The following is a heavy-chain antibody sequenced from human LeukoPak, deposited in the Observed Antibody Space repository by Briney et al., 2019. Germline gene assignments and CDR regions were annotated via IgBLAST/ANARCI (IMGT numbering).Heavy chain of an antibody. CDR3: VKGGYFYDSSGYVDY. V-gene: IGHV3-64D*06. J-gene: IGHJ4*02. D-gene: IGHD3-22*01. CDR1: GHTFSSYS. CDR2: ISSNAGST. Sequence: PAGSLRLSCSVSGHTFSSYSIQWVRQAPGKGLEYVSAISSNAGSTYYAHTVKGRFTISRDTSKNTLYIQMSSLRAEDTAVYYCVKGGYFYDSSGYVDYWGQGTLVTVSS.